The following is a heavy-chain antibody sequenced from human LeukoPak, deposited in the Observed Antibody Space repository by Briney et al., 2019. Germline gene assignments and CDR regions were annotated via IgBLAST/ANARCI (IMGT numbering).Heavy chain of an antibody. D-gene: IGHD3-10*01. CDR1: GGSISSYF. CDR2: IYHSGST. V-gene: IGHV4-30-2*01. J-gene: IGHJ4*02. CDR3: ARDPHGD. Sequence: SETLSLTCTVSGGSISSYFWNWIRQPPGKGLEWIGYIYHSGSTYYNPSLKSRVTISVDRSKNQFSLKLSSVTAADTAVYYCARDPHGDWGQGTLVTVSS.